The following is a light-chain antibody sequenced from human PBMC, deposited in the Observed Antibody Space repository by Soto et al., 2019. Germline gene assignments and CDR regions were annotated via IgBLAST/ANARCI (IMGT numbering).Light chain of an antibody. V-gene: IGKV3-20*01. CDR1: QSVSSSY. CDR3: QQYGSPPPWT. CDR2: GAS. Sequence: EIGLTQSPGTLSLSPGERATLSCRASQSVSSSYLAWYQQKPGQAPRLLIYGASSRATGIPDRFSGSGSGTDFTLTISRLEPEEFAVYYCQQYGSPPPWTVGQGTKVEIK. J-gene: IGKJ1*01.